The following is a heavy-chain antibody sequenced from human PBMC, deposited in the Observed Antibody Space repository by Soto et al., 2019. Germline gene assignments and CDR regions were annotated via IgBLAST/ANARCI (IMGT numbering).Heavy chain of an antibody. CDR3: ARFYCSGDRCYFDY. D-gene: IGHD2-15*01. CDR2: INAGNGNT. V-gene: IGHV1-3*01. Sequence: GASVKVSCKASGYTFTTYAMHWVRQAPGQRLEWMGWINAGNGNTKYSQKFQGRVTITRDTSACTAYMELSSLRSEDTAVYYCARFYCSGDRCYFDYWGQGTLVTVSS. J-gene: IGHJ4*02. CDR1: GYTFTTYA.